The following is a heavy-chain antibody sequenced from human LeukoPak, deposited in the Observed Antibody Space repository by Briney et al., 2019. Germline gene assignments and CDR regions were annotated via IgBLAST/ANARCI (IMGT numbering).Heavy chain of an antibody. D-gene: IGHD6-6*01. V-gene: IGHV4-39*07. CDR1: GGSISSSSYY. CDR3: ARKNPFSIAARRSYFDY. J-gene: IGHJ4*02. CDR2: IYHSGST. Sequence: SETLSLTCTVSGGSISSSSYYWGWIRQPPGKGLEWIGEIYHSGSTNYNPSLKSRVTISVDKSKNQFSLKLSSVTAADTAVYYCARKNPFSIAARRSYFDYWGQGTLVTVSS.